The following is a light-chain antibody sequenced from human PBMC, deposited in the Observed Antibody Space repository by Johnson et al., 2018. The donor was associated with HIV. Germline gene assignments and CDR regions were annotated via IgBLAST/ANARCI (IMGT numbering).Light chain of an antibody. CDR1: SSNIGNNY. J-gene: IGLJ1*01. Sequence: QSALTQPPSVSAAPGQKVTISCSGSSSNIGNNYVSWYQQVPGAAPKLLIYDNNKRPSGLPDRLSGSKSGTSATLGITGLQTGDDADYYCQSYDNALSGSKVFGTGTEVTVL. CDR2: DNN. CDR3: QSYDNALSGSKV. V-gene: IGLV1-51*01.